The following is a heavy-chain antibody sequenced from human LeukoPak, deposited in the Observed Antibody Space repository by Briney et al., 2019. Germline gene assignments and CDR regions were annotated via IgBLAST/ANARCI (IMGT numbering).Heavy chain of an antibody. V-gene: IGHV4-30-4*08. Sequence: SETLSLTCTVSGGSISSGDYYWSWIRQPPGKGLEWIGYIYYSGSTYYNPSLKSRVTISVDTSKNQFSLKLSSVTAADTAVYYGARYAYCGGDCYPFDYWGQGALVTVSS. CDR3: ARYAYCGGDCYPFDY. D-gene: IGHD2-21*01. J-gene: IGHJ4*02. CDR2: IYYSGST. CDR1: GGSISSGDYY.